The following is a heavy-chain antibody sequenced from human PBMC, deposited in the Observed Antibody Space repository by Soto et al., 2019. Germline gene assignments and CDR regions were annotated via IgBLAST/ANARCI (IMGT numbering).Heavy chain of an antibody. Sequence: GASVKVSCKASGYTFTIYAIHWVRQAPGQRLEWMGWINAGNGNTKYSQKFQDRVTITRDTSASTAYMELNSLRDEDTAVYYCARDHYCSGDTCYLISFDYWGQGTQVTVSS. J-gene: IGHJ4*02. CDR2: INAGNGNT. CDR1: GYTFTIYA. CDR3: ARDHYCSGDTCYLISFDY. D-gene: IGHD2-15*01. V-gene: IGHV1-3*01.